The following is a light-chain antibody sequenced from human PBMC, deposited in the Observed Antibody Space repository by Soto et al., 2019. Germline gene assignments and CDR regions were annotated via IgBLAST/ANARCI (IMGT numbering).Light chain of an antibody. CDR1: QGISSY. V-gene: IGKV1-8*01. CDR3: QQYYSYPPT. Sequence: AIRMTQSTSSLSASTGDRVTITCRASQGISSYLAWYQQKPGKAPKLLIYAASTLQSGVPSRFSGSGSGTDFTLTISCLQSEDFATYYCQQYYSYPPTFGQVTKVDIK. J-gene: IGKJ1*01. CDR2: AAS.